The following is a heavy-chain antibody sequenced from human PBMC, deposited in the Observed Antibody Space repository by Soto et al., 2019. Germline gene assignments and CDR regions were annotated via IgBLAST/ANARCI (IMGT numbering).Heavy chain of an antibody. Sequence: QVQLVQSGAEVKKPGSSVKVSCKASGGTFSTNAISWVRQAPGQGLEWMGGITPLFGTANYAQKFQGRVTITAVEATTTAYMELSSLRSEDTALYYCAQTLGLAVAGPGRFDLWGRGTLITVSS. D-gene: IGHD6-19*01. CDR3: AQTLGLAVAGPGRFDL. CDR1: GGTFSTNA. CDR2: ITPLFGTA. J-gene: IGHJ2*01. V-gene: IGHV1-69*12.